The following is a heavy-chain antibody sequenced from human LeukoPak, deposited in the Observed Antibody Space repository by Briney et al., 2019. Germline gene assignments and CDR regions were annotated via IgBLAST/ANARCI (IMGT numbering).Heavy chain of an antibody. D-gene: IGHD5-12*01. V-gene: IGHV1-69*01. CDR3: ARGRGVATIVVLNPPVY. CDR2: IIPIFGTA. J-gene: IGHJ4*02. CDR1: GGTFSSYA. Sequence: ASVKVSCKASGGTFSSYATSWVRQAPGQGLEWMGGIIPIFGTANYAQKFQGRVTITADESTSTAYMELSSLRSEDTAVYYCARGRGVATIVVLNPPVYWGQGTLVTVSS.